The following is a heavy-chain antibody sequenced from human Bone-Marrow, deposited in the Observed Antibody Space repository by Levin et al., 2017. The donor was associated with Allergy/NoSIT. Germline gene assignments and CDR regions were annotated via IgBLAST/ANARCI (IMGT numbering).Heavy chain of an antibody. CDR3: ARGGVAAAASDYYYYYYMDV. Sequence: GESLKISCKASGYTFTGYYMHWVRQAPGQGLEWMGWINPNSGGTNYAQKFQGRVTMTRDTSISTAYMELSRLRSDDTAVYYCARGGVAAAASDYYYYYYMDVWGKGTTVTVSS. V-gene: IGHV1-2*02. J-gene: IGHJ6*03. CDR1: GYTFTGYY. D-gene: IGHD6-13*01. CDR2: INPNSGGT.